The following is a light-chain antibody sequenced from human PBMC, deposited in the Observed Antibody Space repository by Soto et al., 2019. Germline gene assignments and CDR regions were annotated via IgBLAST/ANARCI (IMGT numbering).Light chain of an antibody. V-gene: IGKV1-27*01. J-gene: IGKJ4*01. CDR1: QGISSY. CDR2: AAS. CDR3: QEYHSAPLT. Sequence: DIQMTQSPSSLSASVGDRVTITCRASQGISSYLAWYQQKPGKVPKLLIYAASTLQSGVPSRFSGSGSGTDFTLTISSLQPEDVATYYCQEYHSAPLTFGGGTKVEIK.